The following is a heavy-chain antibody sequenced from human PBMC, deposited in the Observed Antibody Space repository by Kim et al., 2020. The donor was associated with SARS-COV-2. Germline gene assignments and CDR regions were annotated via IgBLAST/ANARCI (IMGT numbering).Heavy chain of an antibody. Sequence: TKDNPSRKSRVTISVDTSKNQFSLKLSSVTAADTAVYYCARQVPGNAFDIWGQGTMVTVSS. J-gene: IGHJ3*02. D-gene: IGHD3-10*01. CDR2: T. CDR3: ARQVPGNAFDI. V-gene: IGHV4-59*08.